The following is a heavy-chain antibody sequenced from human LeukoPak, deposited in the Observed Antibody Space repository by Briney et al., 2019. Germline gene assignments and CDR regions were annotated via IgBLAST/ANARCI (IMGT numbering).Heavy chain of an antibody. Sequence: KPSETLSLTCAVYGGSFSGYYWSWIRQPPGKGLEWIGGINHSGSTNYNPSLKSRVTISVDTSKNQFSLKLSSVTAADTAVYYCARGVRDSSGWYGGRISAYIYYFDYWGQGTLVTVSS. J-gene: IGHJ4*02. CDR1: GGSFSGYY. CDR3: ARGVRDSSGWYGGRISAYIYYFDY. CDR2: INHSGST. V-gene: IGHV4-34*01. D-gene: IGHD6-19*01.